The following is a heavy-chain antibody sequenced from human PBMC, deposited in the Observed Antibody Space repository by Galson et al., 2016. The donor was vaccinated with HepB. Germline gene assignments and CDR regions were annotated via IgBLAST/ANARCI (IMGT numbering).Heavy chain of an antibody. CDR1: GFTFTNYW. J-gene: IGHJ4*02. Sequence: SLRLSCAASGFTFTNYWIHWVRQAPGKGLVWVSGINNDGSSTFYADSVKGRFTISRDNAKNTVYLQMNSLRAGDTAVYYCGSVFEYWGRGTLVAVSS. CDR3: GSVFEY. V-gene: IGHV3-74*01. CDR2: INNDGSST.